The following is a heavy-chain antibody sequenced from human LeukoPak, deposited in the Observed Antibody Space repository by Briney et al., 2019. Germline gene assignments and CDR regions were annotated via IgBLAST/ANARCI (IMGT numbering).Heavy chain of an antibody. CDR2: ISGSGGST. J-gene: IGHJ4*02. CDR1: GFTFSSYA. V-gene: IGHV3-23*01. CDR3: AKGQRYCSGGRCVLYYFDY. D-gene: IGHD2-15*01. Sequence: GGSLRLSCAASGFTFSSYAMSWVRQAPGKGLEWVSAISGSGGSTYYADSVKGRFTISRDNSKNTLYLQMNSLRAEDTAVYYCAKGQRYCSGGRCVLYYFDYWGQGTLVTVSS.